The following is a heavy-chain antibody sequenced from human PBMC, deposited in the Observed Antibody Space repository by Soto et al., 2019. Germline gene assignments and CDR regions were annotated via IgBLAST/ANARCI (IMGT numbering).Heavy chain of an antibody. D-gene: IGHD3-10*01. CDR2: IYYTGST. CDR1: GGSISSSSYY. CDR3: ARLGFGDSNWFDP. V-gene: IGHV4-39*01. J-gene: IGHJ5*02. Sequence: SETLSLTCTVSGGSISSSSYYWGWIRQPPGKGLEWIGTIYYTGSTYYNPSLKSRVTISVDASKNQFSLKLSYVTAADTAAYYCARLGFGDSNWFDPWGQGTLVTVSS.